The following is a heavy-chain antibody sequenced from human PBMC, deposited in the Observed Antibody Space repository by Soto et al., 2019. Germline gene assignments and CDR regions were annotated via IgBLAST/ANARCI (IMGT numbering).Heavy chain of an antibody. CDR3: LRDFYYSSGYYWAPYYYGMDV. CDR2: ISAYNGNT. D-gene: IGHD3-22*01. V-gene: IGHV1-18*01. CDR1: GYTFTSYG. J-gene: IGHJ6*02. Sequence: ASVKVSCKASGYTFTSYGISWVRQAPGQGLEWMGWISAYNGNTNYAQKLQGRVTMTTNTSTSTAYMELRNLRSDDTAVFYFLRDFYYSSGYYWAPYYYGMDVWGQGTTVTVSS.